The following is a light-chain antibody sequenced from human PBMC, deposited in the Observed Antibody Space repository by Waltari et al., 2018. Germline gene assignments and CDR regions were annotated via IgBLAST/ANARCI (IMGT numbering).Light chain of an antibody. CDR3: ATWDDTLSGWV. CDR2: YND. V-gene: IGLV1-36*01. CDR1: NSNIGNNA. Sequence: QSVLTQPPSVSGVPRQRVTISCSGSNSNIGNNAVAWYQQIPGRAPKLLISYNDLLSSGGSDRFSGSKSGSSASLAISGLQSEDEADYYCATWDDTLSGWVFGGGTKLTVL. J-gene: IGLJ3*02.